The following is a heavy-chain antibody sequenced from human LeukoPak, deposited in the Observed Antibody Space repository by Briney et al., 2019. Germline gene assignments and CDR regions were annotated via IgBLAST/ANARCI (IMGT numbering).Heavy chain of an antibody. CDR3: ARPPWGYDSSGYFRPYFDY. D-gene: IGHD3-22*01. V-gene: IGHV3-30*19. J-gene: IGHJ4*02. CDR1: GFTFSSYG. CDR2: ILYDGSNK. Sequence: PGGSLRLSCAASGFTFSSYGMRWVRQAPGKGLEWVAVILYDGSNKYYADSVKGRFTISRENSKNTLYLQMNSLRAEDTAVYYCARPPWGYDSSGYFRPYFDYWGQGTLVTVSS.